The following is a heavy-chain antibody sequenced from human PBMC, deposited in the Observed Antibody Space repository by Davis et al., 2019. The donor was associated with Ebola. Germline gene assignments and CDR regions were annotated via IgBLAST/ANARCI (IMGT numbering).Heavy chain of an antibody. Sequence: GGSLRLSCAASGFTLSSSALSWVRQAPGRGLEWISAIDGSGESTYHADSVKGRFTISRDSSNNTLYLQMNSLKIEDTAVYFCSTNSRETWGQGTLVTVST. V-gene: IGHV3-23*01. J-gene: IGHJ4*02. CDR3: STNSRET. D-gene: IGHD1-1*01. CDR2: IDGSGEST. CDR1: GFTLSSSA.